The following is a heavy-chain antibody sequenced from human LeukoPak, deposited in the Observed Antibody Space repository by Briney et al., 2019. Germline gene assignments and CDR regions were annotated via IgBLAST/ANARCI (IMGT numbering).Heavy chain of an antibody. J-gene: IGHJ6*02. CDR3: AKVHGAKAYVGYYYYGMDV. D-gene: IGHD2-15*01. Sequence: PGGSLRLSCAASGFTFSSYGMHWVRQAPGKGLEWVAVISYDGSNKYYADSVKGRFTISRDNSKDTLYLQMNSLRAEDTAVYYCAKVHGAKAYVGYYYYGMDVWGQGTTVTVSS. CDR1: GFTFSSYG. V-gene: IGHV3-30*18. CDR2: ISYDGSNK.